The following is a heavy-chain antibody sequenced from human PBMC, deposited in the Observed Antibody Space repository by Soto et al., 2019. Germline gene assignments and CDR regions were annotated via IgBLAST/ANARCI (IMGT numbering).Heavy chain of an antibody. D-gene: IGHD3-3*01. Sequence: PGGSLRLSCAASGFTCSDYYGSWIRQAPGKGLEWVSYIRSNGSTKYYADSVKGRFTISRDSSKNTLYLQMNSLGAEDTAMYYCARDLRGSAFYDGVAYWGQGTLVTVSS. CDR3: ARDLRGSAFYDGVAY. CDR2: IRSNGSTK. V-gene: IGHV3-11*04. J-gene: IGHJ4*02. CDR1: GFTCSDYY.